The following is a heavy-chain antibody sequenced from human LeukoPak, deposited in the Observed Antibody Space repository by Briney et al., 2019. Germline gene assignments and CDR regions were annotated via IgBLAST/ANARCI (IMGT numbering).Heavy chain of an antibody. CDR3: ARTYTAVHYFDY. CDR1: GYTFTGYY. J-gene: IGHJ4*02. CDR2: INPKSGGT. D-gene: IGHD2-21*02. Sequence: ASVKVSCKASGYTFTGYYMHWVRQAPGQGVEWMGWINPKSGGTNYAQKFQGRVTMTRDTSISTAYMELSRLTSDDTALYYCARTYTAVHYFDYWGQGTLVTVSS. V-gene: IGHV1-2*02.